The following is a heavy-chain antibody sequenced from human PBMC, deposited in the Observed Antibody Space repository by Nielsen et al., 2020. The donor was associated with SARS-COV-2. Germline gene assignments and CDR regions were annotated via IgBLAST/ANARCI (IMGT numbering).Heavy chain of an antibody. Sequence: WVRQAPGQGLEWMGWISAYNGNTNYAQKLQGRVTMTTDTSTSTAYMELRSLRSDDTAVYYCARDYEGATNFDYWGQGTLVTVS. D-gene: IGHD1-26*01. CDR2: ISAYNGNT. CDR3: ARDYEGATNFDY. V-gene: IGHV1-18*01. J-gene: IGHJ4*02.